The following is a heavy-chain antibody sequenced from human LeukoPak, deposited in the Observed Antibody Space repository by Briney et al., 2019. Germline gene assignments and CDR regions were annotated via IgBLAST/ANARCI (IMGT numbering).Heavy chain of an antibody. J-gene: IGHJ4*02. V-gene: IGHV3-21*01. CDR1: GFTFSSYS. CDR3: ARDSSGPYFDY. D-gene: IGHD6-19*01. Sequence: GGSLRLSCAASGFTFSSYSMNWVRHAPGKGLEWVSSISSSSTYIYFADSVKGRFTISRDNAKNSLYLQMNSLRAEDTAVYYCARDSSGPYFDYWGQGTLVTVSS. CDR2: ISSSSTYI.